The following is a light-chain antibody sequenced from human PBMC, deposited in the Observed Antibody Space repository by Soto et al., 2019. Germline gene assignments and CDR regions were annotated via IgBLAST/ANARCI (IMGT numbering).Light chain of an antibody. CDR2: DAS. J-gene: IGKJ1*01. V-gene: IGKV1-5*01. CDR3: QHYDSFPWT. Sequence: DIQMTQSPSTLSTSVRDRVTITCRASQSISIWLAWYQQKPGKAPKLLIYDASKLESGVPSRFSGSGSGTEFTLTISSLQPDDFAIYYCQHYDSFPWTFGQWTKVEIK. CDR1: QSISIW.